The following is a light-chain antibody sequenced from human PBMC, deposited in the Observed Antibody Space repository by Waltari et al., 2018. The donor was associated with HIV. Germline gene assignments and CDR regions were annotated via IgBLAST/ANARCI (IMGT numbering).Light chain of an antibody. CDR2: STN. V-gene: IGLV8-61*01. Sequence: QTVVTQEPSFSVSPGGTVTRTCCLSSVSVSTSYYPSWYQQTPGQAPRTLIYSTNNRSSGVPDRFSGSILGNKAALTITGAQADDESDYYCVLYMGRGISLFGGGTKLTVL. CDR1: SVSVSTSYY. CDR3: VLYMGRGISL. J-gene: IGLJ2*01.